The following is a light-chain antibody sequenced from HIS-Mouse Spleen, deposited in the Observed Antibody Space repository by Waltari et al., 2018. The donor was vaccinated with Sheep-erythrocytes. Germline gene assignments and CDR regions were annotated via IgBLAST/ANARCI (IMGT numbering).Light chain of an antibody. J-gene: IGLJ1*01. CDR2: DVS. CDR1: SSDVGGYNY. V-gene: IGLV2-11*01. CDR3: CSYAGSYNHV. Sequence: QSALTQPRSVSGSPGQSVTISCTGTSSDVGGYNYVSWYQQHPGKAPKLMISDVSKRPSGVPDRFSGSNSCNTAYLTISGLQADDEADYYCCSYAGSYNHVFATGTKVTVL.